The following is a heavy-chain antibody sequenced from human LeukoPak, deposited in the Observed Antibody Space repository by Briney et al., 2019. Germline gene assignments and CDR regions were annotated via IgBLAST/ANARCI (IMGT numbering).Heavy chain of an antibody. CDR1: GFTFTIYA. D-gene: IGHD3-22*01. CDR3: AKDRVARDYDSSAFDY. J-gene: IGHJ4*02. V-gene: IGHV3-23*01. Sequence: PGWSLRLSCAASGFTFTIYAMNWVRHAPGKGLESVSGISGRGGTPYYAESVKGRFTISRDNSKNTLYLQLNSLRVEDMAVYYCAKDRVARDYDSSAFDYWGQGTLVTVSS. CDR2: ISGRGGTP.